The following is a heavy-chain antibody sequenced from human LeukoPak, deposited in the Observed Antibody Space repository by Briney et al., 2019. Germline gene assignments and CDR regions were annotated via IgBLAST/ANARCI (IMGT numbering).Heavy chain of an antibody. CDR2: ISGSGGST. D-gene: IGHD6-13*01. CDR3: AKIIPFRYSSSWYFDY. Sequence: GGSLRLSCAASGFTFSSYAMSWVRQAPGKGLEWVSAISGSGGSTYYADSVKGRFTFSRDNSKNTLYLQMNSLRAEDTAVYYCAKIIPFRYSSSWYFDYWGQGTLVTVSS. CDR1: GFTFSSYA. J-gene: IGHJ4*02. V-gene: IGHV3-23*01.